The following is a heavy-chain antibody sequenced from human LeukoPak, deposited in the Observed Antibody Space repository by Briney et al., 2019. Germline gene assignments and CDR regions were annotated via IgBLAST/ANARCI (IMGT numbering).Heavy chain of an antibody. CDR2: ISSSSSYI. CDR1: GFTFSSYS. Sequence: GGSLRLSCAASGFTFSSYSMNWVRQAPGKGLEWVSSISSSSSYIYYADSVKGRFTISRDNAKNSLYLQMNSLRAEDTAAYYCARDRPAATAGFDYWGQGALVTVSS. D-gene: IGHD2-2*01. CDR3: ARDRPAATAGFDY. J-gene: IGHJ4*02. V-gene: IGHV3-21*01.